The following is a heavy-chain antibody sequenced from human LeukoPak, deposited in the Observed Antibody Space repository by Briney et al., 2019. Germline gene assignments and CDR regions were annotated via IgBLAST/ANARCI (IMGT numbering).Heavy chain of an antibody. CDR1: GYTFTGYY. Sequence: ASVKVSCKASGYTFTGYYMHWVRQAPGQGLEWMGWINPNSGGTNYAQKFQGWVTMTRGTSISTAYMELSRLRSDDTAVYYCAREGDSGYDYDAFDIWGQGTMVTVSS. CDR2: INPNSGGT. CDR3: AREGDSGYDYDAFDI. D-gene: IGHD5-12*01. V-gene: IGHV1-2*04. J-gene: IGHJ3*02.